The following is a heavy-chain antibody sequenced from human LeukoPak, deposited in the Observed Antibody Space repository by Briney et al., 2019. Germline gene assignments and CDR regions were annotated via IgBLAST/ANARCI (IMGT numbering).Heavy chain of an antibody. V-gene: IGHV3-48*01. CDR1: GFTFSTYS. D-gene: IGHD6-13*01. Sequence: GGSLRLSCAASGFTFSTYSMSWVRQAPGKGLEWVSYISGSSDAIYYADSVKGRFTISRDNAKNALYLQMNSLRVEDTAVYYCANFEPGYTSSWYAEFWGQGTLVTVSS. J-gene: IGHJ4*02. CDR3: ANFEPGYTSSWYAEF. CDR2: ISGSSDAI.